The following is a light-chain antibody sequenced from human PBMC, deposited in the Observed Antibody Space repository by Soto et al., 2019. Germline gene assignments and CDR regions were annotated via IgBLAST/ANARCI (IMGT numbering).Light chain of an antibody. CDR2: EVT. CDR1: SSDVGGYNY. J-gene: IGLJ1*01. Sequence: QSALTQPASVSGSPGQSITISCTGTSSDVGGYNYVSWYQQHPGKAPKIIIYEVTNRPSGVSTRFSGSKSGNTASLTISGLQAEDDADYYCSSFTSRFTFNYIFGTG. CDR3: SSFTSRFTFNYI. V-gene: IGLV2-14*01.